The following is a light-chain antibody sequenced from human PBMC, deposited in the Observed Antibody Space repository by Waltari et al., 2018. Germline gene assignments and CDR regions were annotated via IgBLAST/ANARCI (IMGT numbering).Light chain of an antibody. J-gene: IGLJ2*01. V-gene: IGLV2-14*01. CDR3: SSYTSSTTGI. Sequence: QSALPQPDSVSGSPGQSTTNSCTGTRSDVGSLKYVSWYQQHPVNAPKVIIYDVSNRASGVPNRFSGSKSGNSASLTISGLQAEDEADYYCSSYTSSTTGIFGGGTRLTVL. CDR1: RSDVGSLKY. CDR2: DVS.